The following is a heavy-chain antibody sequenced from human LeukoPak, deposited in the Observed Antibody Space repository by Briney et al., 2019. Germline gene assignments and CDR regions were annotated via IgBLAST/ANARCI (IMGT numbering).Heavy chain of an antibody. CDR3: ARDPFRYCSSTSCYIDAEYFQH. D-gene: IGHD2-2*02. CDR2: ISSSSSYI. J-gene: IGHJ1*01. CDR1: GFTFSSYS. V-gene: IGHV3-21*01. Sequence: GGSLRLSCAASGFTFSSYSMNWVRQAPGKGLEWVSSISSSSSYIYYADSVKGRFTISRDNAKNSLYLQMNSLRAEDTAVYYCARDPFRYCSSTSCYIDAEYFQHWGQGTLVTVSS.